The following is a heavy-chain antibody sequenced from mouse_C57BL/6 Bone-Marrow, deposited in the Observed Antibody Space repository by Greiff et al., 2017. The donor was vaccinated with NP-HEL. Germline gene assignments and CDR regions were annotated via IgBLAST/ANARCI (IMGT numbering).Heavy chain of an antibody. CDR3: ARYSNYDYFDY. Sequence: VQLKESGPGMVKPSQSLSLTCTVTGYSITSGYDWHWIRHFPGNKLEWMGYISYSGSTNYNPSLKSRISITHDTSKNHFFLKLNSVTTEDTATYYCARYSNYDYFDYWGQGTTLTVSS. J-gene: IGHJ2*01. V-gene: IGHV3-1*01. CDR2: ISYSGST. D-gene: IGHD2-5*01. CDR1: GYSITSGYD.